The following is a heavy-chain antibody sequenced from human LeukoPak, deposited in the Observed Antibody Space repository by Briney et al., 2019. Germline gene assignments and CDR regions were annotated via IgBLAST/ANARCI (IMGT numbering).Heavy chain of an antibody. D-gene: IGHD4-17*01. Sequence: GGSLRLSCAASGFTFSIYAMSWVRQAPGKGLEWVSVIRGNSGSTYYADSVKGRFTISRDNSKNTLYLQMNSLRAEDTAIYYCAKDLYGDYGGIDYWGQGTPVTVSS. CDR3: AKDLYGDYGGIDY. V-gene: IGHV3-23*01. CDR2: IRGNSGST. CDR1: GFTFSIYA. J-gene: IGHJ4*02.